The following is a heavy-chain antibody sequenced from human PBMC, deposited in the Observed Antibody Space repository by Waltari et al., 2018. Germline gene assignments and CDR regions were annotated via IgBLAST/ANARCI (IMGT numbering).Heavy chain of an antibody. J-gene: IGHJ6*03. D-gene: IGHD1-1*01. Sequence: EVQLVESGGGLVQPGGSLRLACAASGCTFSKFWMRRVRQAPGKGLEWVANIKEDGSEKHYVDSVKGRFTISRDNAKNSLYLQMNILEAEDTAVYYCARDENWNYYYMDVWGKGTTVTVSS. CDR1: GCTFSKFW. V-gene: IGHV3-7*01. CDR2: IKEDGSEK. CDR3: ARDENWNYYYMDV.